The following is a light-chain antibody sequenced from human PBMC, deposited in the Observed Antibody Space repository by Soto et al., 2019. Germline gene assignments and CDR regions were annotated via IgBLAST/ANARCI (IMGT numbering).Light chain of an antibody. CDR2: STS. J-gene: IGLJ2*01. CDR1: TGAVTGGYY. CDR3: LLYYGGAQLI. Sequence: QAVVTQEPSLTVSPGGTVTLTCASSTGAVTGGYYPNWFQRKPGPAPRPLIYSTSNQHSWTPARFSGSLLGGKTALTLSGGQPEDEAEYYCLLYYGGAQLIFGGGTKVTVL. V-gene: IGLV7-43*01.